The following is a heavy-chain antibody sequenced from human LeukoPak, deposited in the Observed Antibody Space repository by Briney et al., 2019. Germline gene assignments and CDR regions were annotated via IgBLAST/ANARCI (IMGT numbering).Heavy chain of an antibody. Sequence: PGGSLRLSCAASGFTFSSYSMNWVRQAPGKGLESVSSISSSSSYIYYADSVKGRFTISRDNAKNSLYLQMNSLRAEDTAVYYCARDTYYYGSEIGRRTRWGQGTLVTVSS. CDR2: ISSSSSYI. CDR1: GFTFSSYS. CDR3: ARDTYYYGSEIGRRTR. D-gene: IGHD3-10*01. J-gene: IGHJ4*02. V-gene: IGHV3-21*01.